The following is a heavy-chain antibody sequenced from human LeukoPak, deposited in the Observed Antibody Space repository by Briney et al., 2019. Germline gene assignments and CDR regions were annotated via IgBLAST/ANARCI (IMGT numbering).Heavy chain of an antibody. CDR2: ISGSGGST. D-gene: IGHD3-22*01. V-gene: IGHV3-23*01. CDR1: GFTFSSYA. CDR3: AKSSMIVVGGFDY. Sequence: GXSLRLSCAASGFTFSSYAMNWVRQAPGRGLEWVSTISGSGGSTYYADFVKGRFTISRDNSKNTLYLQMNSLRAEDTAVYYCAKSSMIVVGGFDYWGQGTLVTVSS. J-gene: IGHJ4*02.